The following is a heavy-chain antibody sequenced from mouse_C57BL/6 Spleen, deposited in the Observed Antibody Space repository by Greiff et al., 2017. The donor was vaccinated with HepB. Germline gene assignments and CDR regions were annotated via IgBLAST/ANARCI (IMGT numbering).Heavy chain of an antibody. CDR2: ISSGGDYI. CDR1: GFTFSSYA. D-gene: IGHD4-1*01. V-gene: IGHV5-9-1*02. Sequence: VKLVESGEGLVKPGGSLKLSCAASGFTFSSYAMSCVRQTPEKRLEWVAYISSGGDYIYYADTVKGRFTISRDNARNTLYLQMSSLKSEDTAMYYCTRANWDGGYYFDYWGQGTTLTVSS. CDR3: TRANWDGGYYFDY. J-gene: IGHJ2*01.